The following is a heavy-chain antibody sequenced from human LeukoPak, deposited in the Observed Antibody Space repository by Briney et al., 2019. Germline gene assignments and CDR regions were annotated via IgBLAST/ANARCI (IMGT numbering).Heavy chain of an antibody. V-gene: IGHV4-59*01. CDR3: ARNHDSSSWYYFDY. CDR2: IYYSGST. CDR1: GDSISGFY. Sequence: ASETLSLTCTLSGDSISGFYWNWIRQPPGKGLEWIGYIYYSGSTNYNPSLKSRVTISVDTSKNQFSLKLSSVTAADTAVYYCARNHDSSSWYYFDYWGQGTLVTVSS. D-gene: IGHD6-13*01. J-gene: IGHJ4*02.